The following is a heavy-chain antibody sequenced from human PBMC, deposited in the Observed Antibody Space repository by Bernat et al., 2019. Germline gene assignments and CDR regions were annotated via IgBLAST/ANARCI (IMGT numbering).Heavy chain of an antibody. CDR2: IYPGDSDT. CDR3: ARLGSSSSQPHTGVDYYYYGMDV. D-gene: IGHD6-6*01. V-gene: IGHV5-51*03. J-gene: IGHJ6*02. Sequence: EVQLVQSGAEVKKPGESLKISCKGSGYSFSSYWIGWVRQMPGKGLEWMGIIYPGDSDTRYSPSFQGQVTISADKSISTAYLQWSSLKASETAMYYCARLGSSSSQPHTGVDYYYYGMDVWGQWTTVTVSS. CDR1: GYSFSSYW.